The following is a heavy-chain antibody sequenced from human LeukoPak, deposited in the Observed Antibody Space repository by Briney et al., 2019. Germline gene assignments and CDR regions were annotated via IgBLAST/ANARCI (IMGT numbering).Heavy chain of an antibody. Sequence: GGSLRLSCAASGFSFSSYGMIWVRQAPGKGLEWVSPISSGGGSTYYADSVKGRFTISRDNSKNTLSLQLSSLRVEDTAIYYCAKGRTTSISGCFDPWGQGTLVTVSS. V-gene: IGHV3-23*01. CDR2: ISSGGGST. CDR1: GFSFSSYG. J-gene: IGHJ5*02. CDR3: AKGRTTSISGCFDP. D-gene: IGHD2/OR15-2a*01.